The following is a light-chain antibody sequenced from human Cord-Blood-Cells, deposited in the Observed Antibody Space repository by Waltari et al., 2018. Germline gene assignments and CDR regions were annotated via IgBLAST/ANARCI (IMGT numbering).Light chain of an antibody. CDR2: AAS. CDR1: QSISSY. V-gene: IGKV1-39*01. Sequence: DIQMIQSPTSLFASVGDRVTITCRASQSISSYLNWYQQKPGKAPKLLIYAASSLQSGVPSRFSGSGSGTDFTLTISSLQPEDFATYYCQQSYSTPWTFGQGTKVEIK. J-gene: IGKJ1*01. CDR3: QQSYSTPWT.